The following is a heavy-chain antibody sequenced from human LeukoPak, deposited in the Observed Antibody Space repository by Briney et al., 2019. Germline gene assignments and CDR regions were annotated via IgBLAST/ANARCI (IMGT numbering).Heavy chain of an antibody. CDR2: ISSSSTTI. D-gene: IGHD3-9*01. CDR1: GFTFSSYS. J-gene: IGHJ4*02. Sequence: GGSLRLSCAASGFTFSSYSMMWVRQAPGKGLEWVSYISSSSTTIHYADSVKGRFTISRDNAENSVYLQMNSLRAEDTAVYYCAKDHFVLRYFDWLSSFDYWGQGTLVTVSS. V-gene: IGHV3-48*01. CDR3: AKDHFVLRYFDWLSSFDY.